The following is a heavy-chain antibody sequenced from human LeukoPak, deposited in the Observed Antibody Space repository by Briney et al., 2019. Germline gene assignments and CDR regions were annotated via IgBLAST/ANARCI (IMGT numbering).Heavy chain of an antibody. D-gene: IGHD3-22*01. J-gene: IGHJ6*03. Sequence: GGSLRLSCAASGFTFSNAWMCWVRQAPGEGLEWVGRIKSKTDGGKTEYAAPVKGRFTISRDDSKNMLYLQMNSLKTEDTAVYYCTRSIHYYDSSGYGYYYYYYMDVWGKGTTVTVSS. CDR2: IKSKTDGGKT. V-gene: IGHV3-15*01. CDR3: TRSIHYYDSSGYGYYYYYYMDV. CDR1: GFTFSNAW.